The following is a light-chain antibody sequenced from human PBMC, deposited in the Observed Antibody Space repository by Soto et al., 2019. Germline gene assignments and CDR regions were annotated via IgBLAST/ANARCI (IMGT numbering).Light chain of an antibody. J-gene: IGLJ2*01. CDR1: SSNIGSNY. V-gene: IGLV1-51*01. Sequence: QSVLTQPPSVSAAPGQKVTISCSGTSSNIGSNYVSWYQHLPGTAPKLLIYDNNKRSSGIPDRFSGSQSGTSATLDITGLQTGDEADYYCSSYTSSSTLVFGGGTKVTVL. CDR2: DNN. CDR3: SSYTSSSTLV.